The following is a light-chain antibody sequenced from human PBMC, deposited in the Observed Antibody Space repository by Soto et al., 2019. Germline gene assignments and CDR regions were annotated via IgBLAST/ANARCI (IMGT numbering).Light chain of an antibody. V-gene: IGKV3-20*01. J-gene: IGKJ2*01. CDR1: QSVSSTY. CDR2: GAS. Sequence: ETVLTQSPGTLSLSPGERATLSCRASQSVSSTYFAWYQQKPGQAPRLLIYGASSRATGIPDRFSGSGSGTDCTLSISRLEPEDFAVYYCQQYGNSPYTFGQGTKLEIK. CDR3: QQYGNSPYT.